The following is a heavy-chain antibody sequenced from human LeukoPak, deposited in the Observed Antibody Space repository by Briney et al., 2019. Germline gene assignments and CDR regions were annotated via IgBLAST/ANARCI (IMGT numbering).Heavy chain of an antibody. CDR2: IYTSGST. D-gene: IGHD6-19*01. CDR3: AREAVAASFDY. CDR1: GGSISSSSYY. V-gene: IGHV4-39*07. Sequence: SETLSLTCTVSGGSISSSSYYWGWIRQPPGKGLEWIGRIYTSGSTNYNPSLKSRVTMSVDTSKNQFSLKLSSVTAAGTAVYYCAREAVAASFDYWGQGTLVTVSS. J-gene: IGHJ4*02.